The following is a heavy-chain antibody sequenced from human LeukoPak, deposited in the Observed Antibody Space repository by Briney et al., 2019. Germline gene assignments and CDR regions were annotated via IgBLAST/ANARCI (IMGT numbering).Heavy chain of an antibody. D-gene: IGHD2-15*01. CDR2: IWYDGSNK. J-gene: IGHJ4*02. CDR1: GFTFNSYG. V-gene: IGHV3-33*06. Sequence: GRSLRLSCAASGFTFNSYGMHWVRQAPGKGLEWVAVIWYDGSNKYYADSVKGRFTISRDNSKNTLYLQMNSLRAEDTAVYYCAKDLYCSGGSCYFGQGTLVTVSS. CDR3: AKDLYCSGGSCY.